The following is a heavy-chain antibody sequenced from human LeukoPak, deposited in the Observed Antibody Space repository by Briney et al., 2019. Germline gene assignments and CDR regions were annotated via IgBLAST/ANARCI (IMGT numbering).Heavy chain of an antibody. CDR1: GGSFSGYY. D-gene: IGHD3-10*01. Sequence: SETLSLTCAAYGGSFSGYYWSWIRQPPGKGLEWIGETNHSGSTNYNPSLKSRVTISVDTSKNQFSLKLSSVTAADTAVYYCARVTRGYFDYWGQGTLVTVSS. J-gene: IGHJ4*02. V-gene: IGHV4-34*01. CDR2: TNHSGST. CDR3: ARVTRGYFDY.